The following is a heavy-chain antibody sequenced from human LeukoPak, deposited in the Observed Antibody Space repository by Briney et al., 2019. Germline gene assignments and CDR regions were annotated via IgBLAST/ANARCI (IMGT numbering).Heavy chain of an antibody. CDR1: GGSISSSSYY. D-gene: IGHD6-13*01. V-gene: IGHV4-39*07. J-gene: IGHJ5*02. CDR2: IYYSGST. CDR3: ASVIAAAGTPTRPNWFDP. Sequence: SETLSLTCTVSGGSISSSSYYWGWLRQPPGKGLEWIGSIYYSGSTYYDPSLKSRVTISVDTSKNQFSLKLSSVTAADTAVYYCASVIAAAGTPTRPNWFDPWGQGTLVTVSS.